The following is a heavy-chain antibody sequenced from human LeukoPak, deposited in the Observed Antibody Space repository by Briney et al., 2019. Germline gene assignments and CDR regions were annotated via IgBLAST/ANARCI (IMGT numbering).Heavy chain of an antibody. J-gene: IGHJ6*03. CDR2: IYYSGST. D-gene: IGHD3-10*01. Sequence: PSETLSLTCTVSGGSISSSSYYWGWIRQPPGKGLEWIGSIYYSGSTYYNPSLKSRVTISVDTSKNQFSLKLSAVTAADTAVYYCAVRGYYYYMDVWGKVTTVTVSS. CDR1: GGSISSSSYY. V-gene: IGHV4-39*07. CDR3: AVRGYYYYMDV.